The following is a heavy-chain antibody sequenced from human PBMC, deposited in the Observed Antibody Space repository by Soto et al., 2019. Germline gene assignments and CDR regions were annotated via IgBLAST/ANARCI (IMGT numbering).Heavy chain of an antibody. CDR1: GGSISSSSYY. CDR3: ATYNPDIVVVPAAISAFDI. D-gene: IGHD2-2*01. CDR2: IYYSGST. J-gene: IGHJ3*02. Sequence: QLQLQESGPGLVKPSETLSLTCTVSGGSISSSSYYWGWIRQPPGKGLEWIGSIYYSGSTYYNPSLKSRVTISVDTSKNQFSXKLTXVTAADTAVYYCATYNPDIVVVPAAISAFDIWGQGTMVTVSS. V-gene: IGHV4-39*01.